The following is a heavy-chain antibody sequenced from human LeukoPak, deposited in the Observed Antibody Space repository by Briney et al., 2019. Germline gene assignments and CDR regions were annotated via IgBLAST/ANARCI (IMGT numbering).Heavy chain of an antibody. D-gene: IGHD1-26*01. J-gene: IGHJ3*02. Sequence: GGSLRLSCAASGFTFSSYAMSWVRQAPGKGLEWVSAISGSGGSTYYADSVKGRFTISRANSKNTLYLQMNSLRAEDTAVYYCAKGRGSYYDAFDIWGQGTMVTVSS. CDR1: GFTFSSYA. CDR3: AKGRGSYYDAFDI. V-gene: IGHV3-23*01. CDR2: ISGSGGST.